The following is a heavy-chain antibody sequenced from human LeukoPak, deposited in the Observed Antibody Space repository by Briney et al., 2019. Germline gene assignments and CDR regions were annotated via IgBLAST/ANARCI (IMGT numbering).Heavy chain of an antibody. J-gene: IGHJ4*02. CDR3: ARGQYTDGLSY. CDR1: GFTFSTYW. D-gene: IGHD5-24*01. V-gene: IGHV3-7*03. Sequence: GGSLRLSCAASGFTFSTYWMTWVRQAPGKGLEWVAIIKPDGSEKYYVDSVKGRFTISRDNAENSLFLQMDGLRPEDTAVFYCARGQYTDGLSYWGQGTLVTVSS. CDR2: IKPDGSEK.